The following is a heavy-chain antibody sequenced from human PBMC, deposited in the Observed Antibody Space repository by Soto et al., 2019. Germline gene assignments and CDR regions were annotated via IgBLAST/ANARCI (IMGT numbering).Heavy chain of an antibody. CDR2: INPNSGDT. D-gene: IGHD6-19*01. J-gene: IGHJ5*02. V-gene: IGHV1-2*04. CDR1: GYTFTGYY. CDR3: AKGVPSIAVVGGGGDWFDP. Sequence: ASVKVSCKASGYTFTGYYMHWVRQAPGQGLEWMGWINPNSGDTNYAQKFQGWVTMTRDTSINTAYMELSRLRIDDTAVYYCAKGVPSIAVVGGGGDWFDPWGQGTLLTVSS.